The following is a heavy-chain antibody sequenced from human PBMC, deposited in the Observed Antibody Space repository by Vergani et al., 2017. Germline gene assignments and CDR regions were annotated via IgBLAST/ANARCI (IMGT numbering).Heavy chain of an antibody. D-gene: IGHD4-23*01. V-gene: IGHV4-61*02. CDR2: IYTSGST. CDR3: ARGWGGNTLDY. J-gene: IGHJ4*02. CDR1: GGSISSGSYY. Sequence: QVQLQESGPGLVKPSQTLSLTCTVSGGSISSGSYYWSWIRQPAGKGLEWIGRIYTSGSTNYNPSLKSRVTISVDTSKNQFSLKLSSVTAADTAVYYCARGWGGNTLDYWGQGTLVTVSS.